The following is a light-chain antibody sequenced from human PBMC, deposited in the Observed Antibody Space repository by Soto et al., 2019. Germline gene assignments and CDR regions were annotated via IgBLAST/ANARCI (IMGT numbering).Light chain of an antibody. CDR2: SNS. J-gene: IGLJ2*01. CDR1: SSNIGSNT. CDR3: AAWDDGLNALV. Sequence: QSVLTQPPSASGTPGQTVIISCSGSSSNIGSNTVNWYQQLPGTAPKLLIFSNSQPPSGVPDRFSGARSGTSASLPITGVQSEDEAHYYCAAWDDGLNALVFGGGTKLTVL. V-gene: IGLV1-44*01.